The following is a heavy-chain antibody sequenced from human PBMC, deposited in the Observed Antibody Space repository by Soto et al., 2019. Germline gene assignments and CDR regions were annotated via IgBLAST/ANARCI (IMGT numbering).Heavy chain of an antibody. CDR2: IIPIFGTA. CDR3: ASGLRVSLGGMDV. V-gene: IGHV1-69*13. D-gene: IGHD3-16*01. Sequence: SLKVSCKASGGTLSRYAISWVRQAPGQGLEWMGGIIPIFGTATYAHKFQGRVTITADESTSTACRGLSSLRSEDTAVYYWASGLRVSLGGMDVWGQGTGVTVSS. CDR1: GGTLSRYA. J-gene: IGHJ6*02.